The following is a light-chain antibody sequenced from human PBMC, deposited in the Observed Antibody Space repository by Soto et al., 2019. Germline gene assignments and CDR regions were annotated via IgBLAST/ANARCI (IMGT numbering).Light chain of an antibody. CDR3: SSYTRTSTYV. CDR2: DVT. J-gene: IGLJ1*01. V-gene: IGLV2-14*01. Sequence: QSVLTQPASVSRSPGQSITISCTGTSSDVGAYNYVSWYQQHPGKVPKLMIYDVTNRPSGVSNRFSGSKSGNTASLTITGLQAEDEADYYCSSYTRTSTYVFGAGTKVTVL. CDR1: SSDVGAYNY.